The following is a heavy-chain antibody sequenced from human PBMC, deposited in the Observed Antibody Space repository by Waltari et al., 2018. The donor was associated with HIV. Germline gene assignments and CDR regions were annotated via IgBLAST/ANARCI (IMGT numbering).Heavy chain of an antibody. V-gene: IGHV3-53*01. CDR3: ASFIAAAGRVY. J-gene: IGHJ4*02. Sequence: EVQLVESGGGLIQPGGSLRLSCASSGFTVSRHYMSWVRQAPGKGLEWVSVIYSGGSTYYADSVKGRFTISRDNSKNTLYLQMNSLRAEDTAVYYCASFIAAAGRVYWGQGTLVTVSS. CDR2: IYSGGST. D-gene: IGHD6-13*01. CDR1: GFTVSRHY.